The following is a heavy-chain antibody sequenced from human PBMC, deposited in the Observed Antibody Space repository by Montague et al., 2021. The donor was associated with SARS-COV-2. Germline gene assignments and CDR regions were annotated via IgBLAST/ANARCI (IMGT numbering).Heavy chain of an antibody. CDR1: GFSFSSYH. D-gene: IGHD5-12*01. V-gene: IGHV3-21*01. CDR2: ISPSGGYI. J-gene: IGHJ4*02. CDR3: ARASWIVATVPDY. Sequence: SLRLSCAASGFSFSSYHMNWVRQAPGKGLEWVSSISPSGGYIYSADSVKGRFIISRDNAKNSLYLQMSSLRAEDTAIYYCARASWIVATVPDYWGQGTLVTVSS.